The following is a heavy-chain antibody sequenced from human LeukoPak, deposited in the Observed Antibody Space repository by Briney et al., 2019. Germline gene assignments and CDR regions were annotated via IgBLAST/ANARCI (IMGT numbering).Heavy chain of an antibody. V-gene: IGHV1-46*01. CDR3: ARGYCSGGSCEGGFDY. CDR2: INPSGGST. J-gene: IGHJ4*02. CDR1: GCTFTSYY. Sequence: GASVKVSCKASGCTFTSYYMHWVRQAPGQGLEWMGIINPSGGSTSYAQKFQGRVTMTRDTSTSTVYMELSSLRSEDTAVYYCARGYCSGGSCEGGFDYWGQGTLVTVSS. D-gene: IGHD2-15*01.